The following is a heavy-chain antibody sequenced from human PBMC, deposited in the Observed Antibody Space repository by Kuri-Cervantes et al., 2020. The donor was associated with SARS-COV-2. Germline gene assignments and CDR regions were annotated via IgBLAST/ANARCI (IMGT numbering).Heavy chain of an antibody. J-gene: IGHJ1*01. CDR1: GFTFSSYE. CDR3: VRDIGYSYGARYFQD. D-gene: IGHD5-18*01. CDR2: ISGGGRTI. Sequence: GESLKISCAASGFTFSSYEMNWVRQAPGKGLEWVSYISGGGRTIYYADSVKGRFTMSRDNARNTLYLQMNSLRAEDSAVYHCVRDIGYSYGARYFQDWGQGTLVTVSS. V-gene: IGHV3-48*03.